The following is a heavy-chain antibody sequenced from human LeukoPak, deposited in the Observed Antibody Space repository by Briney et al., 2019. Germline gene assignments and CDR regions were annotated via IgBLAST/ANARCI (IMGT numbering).Heavy chain of an antibody. CDR2: ISGSGGST. Sequence: GGSLRLSCAASGFTFSSYAMSWVRQAPGKGLEWVSAISGSGGSTYYADSVKGRFTISRDNSKNTLYLQMNSLRAEDTAVYYCARDPTPYYHDSSGYYLVSFDYWGQGTLVTVSS. D-gene: IGHD3-22*01. J-gene: IGHJ4*02. V-gene: IGHV3-23*01. CDR1: GFTFSSYA. CDR3: ARDPTPYYHDSSGYYLVSFDY.